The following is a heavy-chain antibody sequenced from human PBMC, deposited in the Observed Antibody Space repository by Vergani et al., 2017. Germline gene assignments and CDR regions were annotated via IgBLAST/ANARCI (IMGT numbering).Heavy chain of an antibody. Sequence: QVQLQESGPGLVKPSQTLSLTCTVSGGSISSGGYYWSWIRQHPGKGLEWIGYIYYSGSTYYNPSLKSLVTISVDTAKNQYSLKLSSVTAADTAVDYCARLAKLERDNWFDPWGQGTLVTVSS. D-gene: IGHD1-1*01. V-gene: IGHV4-31*01. CDR2: IYYSGST. CDR3: ARLAKLERDNWFDP. CDR1: GGSISSGGYY. J-gene: IGHJ5*02.